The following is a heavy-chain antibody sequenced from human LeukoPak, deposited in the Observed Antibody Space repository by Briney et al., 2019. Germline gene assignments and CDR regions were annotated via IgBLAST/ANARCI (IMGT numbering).Heavy chain of an antibody. CDR3: ARNNGMDV. Sequence: GGSLRLSCAVSGFALSSHWMTWVRQVPGRGPEWVANVNRDGSETYYLDSVKGRFTISKDNAKNSLYLQMNSLRAEDTALYHCARNNGMDVWGQGTMVIVSS. CDR1: GFALSSHW. J-gene: IGHJ6*02. CDR2: VNRDGSET. V-gene: IGHV3-7*03.